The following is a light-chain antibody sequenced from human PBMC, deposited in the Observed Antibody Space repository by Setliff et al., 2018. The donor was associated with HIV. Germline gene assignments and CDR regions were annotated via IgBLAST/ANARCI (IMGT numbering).Light chain of an antibody. CDR1: SSNIGRNT. J-gene: IGLJ3*02. V-gene: IGLV1-44*01. CDR3: ATWDDSLNGV. CDR2: NNN. Sequence: QSALTQAPSASGTPGQRVTISCSGSSSNIGRNTVTWYQHLPGTAPKLLIYNNNQRPSGVPDRFSGSKSGTSASLAISGLQSEDEADYYCATWDDSLNGVFGGGTQLTVL.